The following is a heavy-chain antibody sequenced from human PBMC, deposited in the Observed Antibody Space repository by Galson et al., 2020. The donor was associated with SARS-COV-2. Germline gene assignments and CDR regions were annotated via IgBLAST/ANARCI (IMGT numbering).Heavy chain of an antibody. CDR1: GGSFSGYY. J-gene: IGHJ6*02. V-gene: IGHV4-34*01. Sequence: SETLSLTCAVYGGSFSGYYWSWIRQPPGKGLEWIGEINHSGSTNYNPSLKSRVTISVDTSKNQFSLKLSSVTAADTAVYYCARGKPTMSSSWQMYYYYYGMDVWGQGTTVTVSS. CDR3: ARGKPTMSSSWQMYYYYYGMDV. D-gene: IGHD6-13*01. CDR2: INHSGST.